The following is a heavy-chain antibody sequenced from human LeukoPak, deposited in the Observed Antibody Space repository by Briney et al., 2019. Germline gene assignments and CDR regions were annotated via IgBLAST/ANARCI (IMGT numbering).Heavy chain of an antibody. CDR1: GGSISSGGYY. CDR2: IYYSGST. CDR3: ARGFYDILTGYYGGFDY. D-gene: IGHD3-9*01. V-gene: IGHV4-31*03. J-gene: IGHJ4*02. Sequence: SETLSLTCTVSGGSISSGGYYWSWIRQHPGKGLEWIGYIYYSGSTYYNPSLKSRVTISVDTSKNQFSLKLSSVTAADTAVYYCARGFYDILTGYYGGFDYWGQGTLVTVSS.